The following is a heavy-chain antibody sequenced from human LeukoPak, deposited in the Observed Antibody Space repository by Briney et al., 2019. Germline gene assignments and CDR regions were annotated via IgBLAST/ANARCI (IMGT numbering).Heavy chain of an antibody. CDR1: GGSISSSSYY. J-gene: IGHJ4*02. CDR3: ARRNYYGSGSYTD. V-gene: IGHV4-39*01. Sequence: SETLSLTCTVSGGSISSSSYYWGWIRQPPGKGLEWIGSIYYSGSTYYNPSLKSRVTISVDTSKNQFSLKLSSVTAADTAVYYCARRNYYGSGSYTDWGQGALVTVSS. D-gene: IGHD3-10*01. CDR2: IYYSGST.